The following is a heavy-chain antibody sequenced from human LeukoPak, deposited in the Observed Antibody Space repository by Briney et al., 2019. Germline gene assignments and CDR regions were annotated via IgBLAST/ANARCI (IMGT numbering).Heavy chain of an antibody. D-gene: IGHD3-22*01. Sequence: GGSLRLSCAASGFTFSSYSMNWVRQAPGKGLEWGSYISGSSSTIYYADSVRGRFTISRDNGKNTLYLQMNSLRAEDTAVYYCARGSTYYDSSGQVPFDYWGQGTLVTVSS. J-gene: IGHJ4*02. CDR3: ARGSTYYDSSGQVPFDY. V-gene: IGHV3-48*01. CDR2: ISGSSSTI. CDR1: GFTFSSYS.